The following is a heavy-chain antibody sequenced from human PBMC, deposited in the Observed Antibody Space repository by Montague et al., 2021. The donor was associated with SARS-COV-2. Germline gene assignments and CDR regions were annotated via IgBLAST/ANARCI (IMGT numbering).Heavy chain of an antibody. V-gene: IGHV3-49*04. CDR3: TRVIVVVVAATSGYGMDV. D-gene: IGHD2-15*01. Sequence: SLRLSWAASGFTFGDYAMSWVRQAPGKGLEWVGFIRSKAYGGTTEYAASVKGRFTISRDDSKSIAYLQMNSLKTEDTAVYYCTRVIVVVVAATSGYGMDVWGQGTTVTVSS. CDR1: GFTFGDYA. CDR2: IRSKAYGGTT. J-gene: IGHJ6*02.